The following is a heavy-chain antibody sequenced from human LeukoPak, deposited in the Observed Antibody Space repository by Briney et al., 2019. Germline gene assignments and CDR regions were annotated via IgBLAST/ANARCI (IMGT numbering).Heavy chain of an antibody. V-gene: IGHV3-13*01. Sequence: GGSLRLSCAASGFTFSNYDMHWVRQATGKGLEWVSAFHTAGDTHYSGSVKGRFATSRENAKNSFYLQMNNLRAGDTAVYYCARGSCSSSSCYERLNGLDVWGQGTPVTVSS. CDR2: FHTAGDT. CDR1: GFTFSNYD. J-gene: IGHJ6*02. CDR3: ARGSCSSSSCYERLNGLDV. D-gene: IGHD2-2*01.